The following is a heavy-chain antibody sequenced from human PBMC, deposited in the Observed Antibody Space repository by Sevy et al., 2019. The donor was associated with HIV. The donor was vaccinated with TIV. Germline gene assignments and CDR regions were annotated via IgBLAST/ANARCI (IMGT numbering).Heavy chain of an antibody. CDR1: GGSISSYY. J-gene: IGHJ4*02. D-gene: IGHD6-6*01. V-gene: IGHV4-59*01. CDR3: ARDSSSIPRILDY. Sequence: SETLSLTCSVSGGSISSYYWTWVRQPPGRGLEWIGFIYYTGSTDYNPSLKSRVTMSLDTCKNHFSLKLSSVTAADTAVYYCARDSSSIPRILDYWGQGTLVTVSS. CDR2: IYYTGST.